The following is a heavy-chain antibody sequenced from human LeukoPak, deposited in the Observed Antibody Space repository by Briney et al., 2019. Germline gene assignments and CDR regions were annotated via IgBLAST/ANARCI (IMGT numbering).Heavy chain of an antibody. D-gene: IGHD3-16*02. V-gene: IGHV4-39*07. Sequence: PSETLSLTCTFSTGSSSISSYYWGWIRQPPGKGLEWIGEINHSGSTNYNPSLKSRVTISVDTSKNQFSLKLSSVTAADTAVYYCARVRTAVKYFQHWGQGTLVTVSS. CDR2: INHSGST. CDR3: ARVRTAVKYFQH. CDR1: TGSSSISSYY. J-gene: IGHJ1*01.